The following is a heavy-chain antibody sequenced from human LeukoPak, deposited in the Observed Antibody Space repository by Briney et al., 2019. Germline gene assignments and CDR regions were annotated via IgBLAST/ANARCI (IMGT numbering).Heavy chain of an antibody. CDR3: ARPPTVTTRIFDY. Sequence: GGSLRLACAASGFTFSSYAMNWVRQAPGKGLEWVSSISSSGDRTNYADSVKGRFTISRDNSNNRLYLQMNSLRAEDTAVYYCARPPTVTTRIFDYWGQGTLVTVSS. V-gene: IGHV3-23*01. CDR2: ISSSGDRT. CDR1: GFTFSSYA. J-gene: IGHJ4*02. D-gene: IGHD4-17*01.